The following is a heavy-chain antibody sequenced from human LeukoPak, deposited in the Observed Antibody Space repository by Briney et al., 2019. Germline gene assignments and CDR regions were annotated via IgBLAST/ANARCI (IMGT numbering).Heavy chain of an antibody. CDR3: ARDRVIAAAGTPHAFDI. CDR1: GGSISNYY. J-gene: IGHJ3*02. Sequence: SETLSLTCTVSGGSISNYYWSWIRQPPGKGLEWIGYIYYSGGTNYNPSLKSRVTISVDTSNNQFSLKLTSVTAADTAVYYCARDRVIAAAGTPHAFDIWGHGTMVTVSS. CDR2: IYYSGGT. D-gene: IGHD6-13*01. V-gene: IGHV4-59*01.